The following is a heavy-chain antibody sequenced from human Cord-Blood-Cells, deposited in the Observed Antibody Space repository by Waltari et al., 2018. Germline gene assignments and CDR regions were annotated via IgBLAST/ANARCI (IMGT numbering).Heavy chain of an antibody. CDR1: GGSVSTGSSY. D-gene: IGHD6-13*01. J-gene: IGHJ4*02. CDR2: LYYSGST. V-gene: IGHV4-61*01. CDR3: ARYSSSWYYFDY. Sequence: QVQLQESGPGLVKPSATLSRTCPVSGGSVSTGSSYWRWSRQPPGKGLEWIGYLYYSGSTNYNPSLKSRVTISVDTSKNQFSLKLSSVTAADTAVYYCARYSSSWYYFDYWGQGTLVTVSS.